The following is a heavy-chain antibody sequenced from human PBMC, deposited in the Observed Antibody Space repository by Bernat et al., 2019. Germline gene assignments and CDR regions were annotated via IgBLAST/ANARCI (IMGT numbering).Heavy chain of an antibody. CDR1: GFTFSSYG. D-gene: IGHD5-18*01. V-gene: IGHV3-23*04. CDR3: AKCEGYSYGSHFDY. CDR2: ISGSGGST. Sequence: EVQLVESGGGLVQPGGSLRLSCAASGFTFSSYGMSWVRQAPGKGLEWVSGISGSGGSTYYADSVKGRFTISRDKSKNTLYLQMNSLRAEDTAVYYCAKCEGYSYGSHFDYWGQGTLVTVSS. J-gene: IGHJ4*02.